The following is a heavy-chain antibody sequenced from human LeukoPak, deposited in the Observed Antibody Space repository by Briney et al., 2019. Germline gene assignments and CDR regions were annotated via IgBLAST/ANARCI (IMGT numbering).Heavy chain of an antibody. CDR1: GFTFSDYY. J-gene: IGHJ4*02. CDR3: AREVPPGNYYKE. V-gene: IGHV3-11*06. CDR2: ISSSSSYT. Sequence: GGSLRLSCAASGFTFSDYYMSWIRQAPGKGLEWVSYISSSSSYTNYADSVKGRFTISRDNAKNSLYLQMNSLRAEDTAVYYCAREVPPGNYYKEWGQGTLVTVSS. D-gene: IGHD3-10*01.